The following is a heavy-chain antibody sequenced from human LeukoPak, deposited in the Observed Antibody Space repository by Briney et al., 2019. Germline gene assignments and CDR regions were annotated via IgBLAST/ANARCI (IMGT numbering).Heavy chain of an antibody. D-gene: IGHD2-15*01. V-gene: IGHV3-7*01. Sequence: PGGSLRLSCAASGFTFSNYWMSWVRQAPGKGLEWVANIEQDGSEKCYVDSVKGRFTISRDNAKNSLYLQMNSLRAEDTAVYYCARDRWELLSNSYHYCGLDVWGQGTTVTVSS. CDR3: ARDRWELLSNSYHYCGLDV. J-gene: IGHJ6*02. CDR2: IEQDGSEK. CDR1: GFTFSNYW.